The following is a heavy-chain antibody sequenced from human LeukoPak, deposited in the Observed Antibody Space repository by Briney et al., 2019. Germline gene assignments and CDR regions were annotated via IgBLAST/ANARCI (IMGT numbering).Heavy chain of an antibody. CDR1: GYSISSGYY. CDR2: IYHSGRT. J-gene: IGHJ4*02. D-gene: IGHD3-22*01. V-gene: IGHV4-38-2*02. Sequence: SETLSLTCTVSGYSISSGYYWGWIRQPPGKGLEWIGSIYHSGRTFYNPSLKSRVTISVDTSKNQFSLKLSSVTAADTAVYYCARLKPSYYDDSSGYSFDYWGQGTLVTVSS. CDR3: ARLKPSYYDDSSGYSFDY.